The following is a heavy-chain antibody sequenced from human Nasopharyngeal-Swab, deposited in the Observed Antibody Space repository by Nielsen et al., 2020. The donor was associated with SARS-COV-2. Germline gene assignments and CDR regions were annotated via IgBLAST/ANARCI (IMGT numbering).Heavy chain of an antibody. V-gene: IGHV4-31*03. D-gene: IGHD6-13*01. CDR1: GGSITSGGYY. CDR2: IYHSGAT. Sequence: SETLSLTCTVSGGSITSGGYYWSWVRQHPEKGLEWIGYIYHSGATYDNPSLQRRVTLSVDPSKNHFSLKLSSVTAADTAIYYCARSSWFWDLDYWGQGTLVSVSA. CDR3: ARSSWFWDLDY. J-gene: IGHJ4*02.